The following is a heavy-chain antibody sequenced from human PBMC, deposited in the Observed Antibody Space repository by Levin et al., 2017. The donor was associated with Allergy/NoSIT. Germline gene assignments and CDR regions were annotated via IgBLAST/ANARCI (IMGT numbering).Heavy chain of an antibody. V-gene: IGHV3-23*01. Sequence: GESLKISCTASGFTFSSYAMSWVRQAPGKGLEWVSVISGSGGSTYYADSVKGRFTISRDNSKNTLYLQMNSLRAEDTAVYYCAKDLSGYDYSIDYWGQGTLVTVSS. CDR3: AKDLSGYDYSIDY. CDR1: GFTFSSYA. CDR2: ISGSGGST. J-gene: IGHJ4*02. D-gene: IGHD5-12*01.